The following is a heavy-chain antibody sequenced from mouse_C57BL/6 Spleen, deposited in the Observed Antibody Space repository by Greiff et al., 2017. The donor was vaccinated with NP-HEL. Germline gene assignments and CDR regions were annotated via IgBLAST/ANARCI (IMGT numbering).Heavy chain of an antibody. J-gene: IGHJ1*03. V-gene: IGHV5-4*01. Sequence: EVQGVESGGGLVKPGGSLKLSCAASGFTFSSYAMSWVRQTPEKRLEWVATISDGGSYTYYPDNVKGRFTISRDNAKNNLYLQMSHLKSEDTAMYYCARATTVVATRYFDVWGTGTTVTVSS. CDR2: ISDGGSYT. CDR1: GFTFSSYA. CDR3: ARATTVVATRYFDV. D-gene: IGHD1-1*01.